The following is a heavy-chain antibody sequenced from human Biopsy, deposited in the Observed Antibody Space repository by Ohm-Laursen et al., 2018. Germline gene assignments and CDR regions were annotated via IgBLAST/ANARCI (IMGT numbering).Heavy chain of an antibody. CDR3: ARVFCTSTTCYGRLDN. Sequence: PSVKVSCKASGYTLTCYDISWVRQAPGQGLEWMGWISPYNDTTSYPPKVQDRVTMNADTSTNTAHMELRSLRSDDTAVYYCARVFCTSTTCYGRLDNWGQGTLVTVSS. J-gene: IGHJ4*02. CDR2: ISPYNDTT. V-gene: IGHV1-18*01. CDR1: GYTLTCYD. D-gene: IGHD2/OR15-2a*01.